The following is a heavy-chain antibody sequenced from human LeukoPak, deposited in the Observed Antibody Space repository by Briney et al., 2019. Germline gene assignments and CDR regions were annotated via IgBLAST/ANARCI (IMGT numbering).Heavy chain of an antibody. CDR1: GFTFSSYG. J-gene: IGHJ4*02. V-gene: IGHV3-30*18. CDR3: AKEGRSLQTY. D-gene: IGHD5-24*01. CDR2: ISYDGSNK. Sequence: AGGSLRLSCAASGFTFSSYGMHWVRQAPGKGLEWVAVISYDGSNKYYADSVKGRFTISRDNSKNTLYLQMNSLRAEDTAVYYCAKEGRSLQTYWGQGTLVTVSS.